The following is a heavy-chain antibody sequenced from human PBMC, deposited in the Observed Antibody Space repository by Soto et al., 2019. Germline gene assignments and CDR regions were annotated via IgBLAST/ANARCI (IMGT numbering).Heavy chain of an antibody. CDR2: INHSGST. J-gene: IGHJ4*02. D-gene: IGHD6-19*01. Sequence: QVQLQQWGAGLLKPSETLSLTCAVYGGSFSGYYWSWIRQPPGKGLEWIGEINHSGSTNYNPSLKSRVTISVDTSKNQFSLKLSSVTAADTAVYYCARGRKKAVADFDYWGQGTLVTVSS. CDR3: ARGRKKAVADFDY. CDR1: GGSFSGYY. V-gene: IGHV4-34*01.